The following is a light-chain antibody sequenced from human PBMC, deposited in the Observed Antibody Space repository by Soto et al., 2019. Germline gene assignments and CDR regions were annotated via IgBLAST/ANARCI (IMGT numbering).Light chain of an antibody. CDR1: QSVRSN. CDR2: GAF. Sequence: EIVMTQSPATLSVSPGERATLSCRASQSVRSNLAWYQQKPRQAPRLLIYGAFTRATGIPARFSGSGSRTEFTLTISSLQSEDFAVYYCQQYNNWPPLTFGGGTKVEIK. CDR3: QQYNNWPPLT. J-gene: IGKJ4*01. V-gene: IGKV3D-15*01.